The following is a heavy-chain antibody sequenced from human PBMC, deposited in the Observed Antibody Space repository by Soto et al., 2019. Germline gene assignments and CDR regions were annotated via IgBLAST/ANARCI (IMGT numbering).Heavy chain of an antibody. CDR2: INPSGGST. V-gene: IGHV1-46*01. Sequence: ASVKVSCKASGYTFTSYYMHWVRQAPGQGLEWMGIINPSGGSTSYAQEFQGRVTMTRDTSTSTVYMELSSLRSEDTAVYYCARVGGWDYYFDYWGQGTLVTAPQ. CDR3: ARVGGWDYYFDY. J-gene: IGHJ4*02. D-gene: IGHD6-19*01. CDR1: GYTFTSYY.